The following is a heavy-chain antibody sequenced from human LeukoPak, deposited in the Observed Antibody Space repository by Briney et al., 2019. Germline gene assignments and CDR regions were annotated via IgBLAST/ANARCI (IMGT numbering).Heavy chain of an antibody. CDR3: AKAPLRYYDSSGYYY. D-gene: IGHD3-22*01. CDR2: ISGSGGST. Sequence: QPGGSLRLSCAASGFNFRDFAMNWVRQAPGKGLEWVSAISGSGGSTYYADSVKGRFTISRDNSKNTLYLQMNSLRAEDTAVYYCAKAPLRYYDSSGYYYWGQGTLVTVSS. V-gene: IGHV3-23*01. J-gene: IGHJ4*02. CDR1: GFNFRDFA.